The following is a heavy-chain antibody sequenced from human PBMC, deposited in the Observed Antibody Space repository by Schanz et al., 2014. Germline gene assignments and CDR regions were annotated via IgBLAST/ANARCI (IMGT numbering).Heavy chain of an antibody. J-gene: IGHJ6*02. CDR3: ARAKRFGDMDV. CDR1: GYTFICYG. Sequence: QVQLVQSGAEVKKPGASVKVSCKASGYTFICYGIKWVRQAPGQGLEWMGWISAYNGHTDYAQKLQGRVTLTTDTSTSTAYMELRNLRSDDTAVYYCARAKRFGDMDVWGQGTTXTVSS. V-gene: IGHV1-18*01. CDR2: ISAYNGHT. D-gene: IGHD3-10*01.